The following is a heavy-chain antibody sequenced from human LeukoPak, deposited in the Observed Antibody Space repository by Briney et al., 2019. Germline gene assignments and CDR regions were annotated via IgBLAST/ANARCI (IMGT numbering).Heavy chain of an antibody. CDR3: ARDTGWYFDL. CDR1: GFTFSGYW. Sequence: AGGSLSLSCAASGFTFSGYWMHWVRQVPGKGLVWVSRITGDGSSTTYADSVKGRFTISRDNAKNTVFLQMISLRAEDTAVYYCARDTGWYFDLWGQGTGVTVSS. V-gene: IGHV3-74*01. D-gene: IGHD4-17*01. J-gene: IGHJ2*01. CDR2: ITGDGSST.